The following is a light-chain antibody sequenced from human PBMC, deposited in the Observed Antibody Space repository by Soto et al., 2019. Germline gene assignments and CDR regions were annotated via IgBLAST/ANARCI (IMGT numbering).Light chain of an antibody. Sequence: QSVLTHPASVSGSPGQSIPISCTGTSSDVGGYNYVSWYQQHPGKAPKLMIYDVSNRPSGVSNRFSGSKSGNTASLTISGLQAENEADYYCSSYTRSSTPYVFGTGTKVTVL. CDR1: SSDVGGYNY. V-gene: IGLV2-14*01. CDR2: DVS. CDR3: SSYTRSSTPYV. J-gene: IGLJ1*01.